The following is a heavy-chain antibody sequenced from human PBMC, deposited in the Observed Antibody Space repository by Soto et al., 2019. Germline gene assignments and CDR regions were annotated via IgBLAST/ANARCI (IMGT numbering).Heavy chain of an antibody. CDR1: GYTFTSYA. CDR2: INAGNGNT. J-gene: IGHJ4*02. D-gene: IGHD3-3*01. V-gene: IGHV1-3*01. CDR3: ARASPTIFGVVPSPDY. Sequence: ASVKVSCKASGYTFTSYAMHWVRQAPGQRLEWMGWINAGNGNTKYSQKFQGRVTITRDTSASTAYMELSSLRSEDTAVYYCARASPTIFGVVPSPDYWGQGTLVTVSS.